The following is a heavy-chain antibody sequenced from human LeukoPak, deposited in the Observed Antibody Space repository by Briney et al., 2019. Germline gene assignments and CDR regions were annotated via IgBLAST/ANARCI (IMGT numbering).Heavy chain of an antibody. CDR1: GGSISSYY. D-gene: IGHD3-3*01. Sequence: PSETLSLTCTVSGGSISSYYWSWIRQPPGKGLEWIGYIYYSGSTNYNPSLKSRVTISVDTSKSQFSLKLSSVTAADTAVYYCARVYDFWSGYYSINWFDPWGQGTLVTVSS. J-gene: IGHJ5*02. CDR2: IYYSGST. CDR3: ARVYDFWSGYYSINWFDP. V-gene: IGHV4-59*01.